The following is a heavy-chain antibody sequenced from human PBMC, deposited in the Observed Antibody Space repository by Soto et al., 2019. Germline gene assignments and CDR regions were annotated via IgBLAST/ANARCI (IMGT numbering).Heavy chain of an antibody. CDR2: ISSNGGST. Sequence: GGSLRLSCAASGFTFGSYAMHWVRQAPGKGLEYVSAISSNGGSTYYANSVKGRFTISRDNSKNTLYLQMGSLRAEDMAVYYCARARGTMVRGVHDAFDIWGQGTMVTVSS. J-gene: IGHJ3*02. V-gene: IGHV3-64*01. CDR1: GFTFGSYA. D-gene: IGHD3-10*01. CDR3: ARARGTMVRGVHDAFDI.